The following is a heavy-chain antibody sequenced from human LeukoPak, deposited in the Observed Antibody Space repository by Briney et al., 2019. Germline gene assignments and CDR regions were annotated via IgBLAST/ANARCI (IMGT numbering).Heavy chain of an antibody. Sequence: ASVKVSCKVSGYTLTELSMHWVRQAPGKGLEWMGGFDPEDGETIYAQKFQGRVTMTEDTSTDTAYMELSSLRSEDTAVYYCATVSPRQLWLTGGLRYWGQGTLVTVPS. D-gene: IGHD5-18*01. J-gene: IGHJ4*02. CDR2: FDPEDGET. CDR1: GYTLTELS. V-gene: IGHV1-24*01. CDR3: ATVSPRQLWLTGGLRY.